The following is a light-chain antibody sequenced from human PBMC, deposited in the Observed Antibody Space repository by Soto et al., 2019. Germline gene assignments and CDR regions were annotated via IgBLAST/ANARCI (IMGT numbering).Light chain of an antibody. Sequence: QSALTQPASVSGSPGQSITISCTGTSRDVGTYNYVSWYQQHPGKAPKLMINDVSDRPSGISNRFSGSKAGNTASLTISGLQAEDEADYYCSSYTSSSTPVFGTGTKLTVL. V-gene: IGLV2-14*03. CDR2: DVS. CDR3: SSYTSSSTPV. CDR1: SRDVGTYNY. J-gene: IGLJ1*01.